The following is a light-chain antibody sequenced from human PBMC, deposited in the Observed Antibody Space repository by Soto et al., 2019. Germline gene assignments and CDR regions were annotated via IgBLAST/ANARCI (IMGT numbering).Light chain of an antibody. J-gene: IGKJ5*01. CDR2: VAS. V-gene: IGKV1-33*01. CDR1: QAISNY. Sequence: DIQMTQSPSSLSASVGDSVTITCRASQAISNYLNWYQQRPGKAPKLLIYVASNLERGVPSRFSGTRSGTHFTFAITSLQHEDVATYYCQQSDSLPITFGQGTRLEI. CDR3: QQSDSLPIT.